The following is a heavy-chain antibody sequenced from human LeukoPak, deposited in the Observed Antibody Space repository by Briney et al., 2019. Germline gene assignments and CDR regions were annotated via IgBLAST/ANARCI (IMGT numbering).Heavy chain of an antibody. D-gene: IGHD6-19*01. CDR1: GYTFTTYA. CDR3: ARVIVSYSSGWYETLSDYYYYYMDV. J-gene: IGHJ6*03. V-gene: IGHV1-3*03. CDR2: INADNGNT. Sequence: ASVKVSCKASGYTFTTYAIHWVRQAPGQRLEWMGWINADNGNTKYSQEFQGRVTITRDTSASTAYMELSSLRSEDMAVYYCARVIVSYSSGWYETLSDYYYYYMDVWGKGTTVTVSS.